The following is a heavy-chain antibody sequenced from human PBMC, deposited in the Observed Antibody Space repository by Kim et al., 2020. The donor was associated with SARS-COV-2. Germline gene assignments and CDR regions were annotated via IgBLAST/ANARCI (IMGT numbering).Heavy chain of an antibody. D-gene: IGHD3-9*01. J-gene: IGHJ4*02. Sequence: SETLSLTCTVSGGSISSSSYYWGWIRQPPGKGLEWIGSIYYSGSTYYNPSLKSRVTISVDTSKNQFSLKLSSVTAADTAVYYCARDYDILTGCHFDYWGQGTLVTVSS. V-gene: IGHV4-39*02. CDR2: IYYSGST. CDR1: GGSISSSSYY. CDR3: ARDYDILTGCHFDY.